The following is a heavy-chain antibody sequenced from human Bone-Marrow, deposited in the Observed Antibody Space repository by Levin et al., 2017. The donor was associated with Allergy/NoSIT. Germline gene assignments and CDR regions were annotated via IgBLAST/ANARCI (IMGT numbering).Heavy chain of an antibody. J-gene: IGHJ5*02. V-gene: IGHV5-51*01. CDR1: GYSFTSHW. CDR2: IFPGDSDT. CDR3: ARLSGGTVTSGWFDP. Sequence: GASVKVSCKGSGYSFTSHWIGWVRQMPGKGLEWMGIIFPGDSDTRYSPSFQGHVTISADKSINTAYLQWSSLRASDTAIYYCARLSGGTVTSGWFDPWGQGTLVTVSS. D-gene: IGHD4-17*01.